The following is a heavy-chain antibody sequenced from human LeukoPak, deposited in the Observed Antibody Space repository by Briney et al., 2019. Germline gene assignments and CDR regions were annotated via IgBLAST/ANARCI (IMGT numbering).Heavy chain of an antibody. J-gene: IGHJ5*02. D-gene: IGHD2-2*01. V-gene: IGHV4-34*01. CDR3: ARVGCSSTSCKRYNWFDP. CDR2: INHSGST. CDR1: GGSFSGYY. Sequence: SETLSLTCAVYGGSFSGYYWSWIRQPPGKGLEWIGEINHSGSTNYNPSLKSRATISVDTSKNQFSLKLSSVTAADTAVYYCARVGCSSTSCKRYNWFDPWGQETLVTVSS.